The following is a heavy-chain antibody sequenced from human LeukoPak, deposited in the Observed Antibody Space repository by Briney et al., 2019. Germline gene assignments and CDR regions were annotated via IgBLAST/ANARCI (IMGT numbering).Heavy chain of an antibody. CDR1: GGSISSYY. Sequence: SETLSLTCTVSGGSISSYYWSWVWQPPPKGLEWIGDIYYSGSTNYNPSLKSRVTISVDTSKNQFSLKLSSVTAADTAVYYCATNRYSGSYFVWGQGTLVTVSS. CDR2: IYYSGST. J-gene: IGHJ4*02. CDR3: ATNRYSGSYFV. V-gene: IGHV4-59*01. D-gene: IGHD1-26*01.